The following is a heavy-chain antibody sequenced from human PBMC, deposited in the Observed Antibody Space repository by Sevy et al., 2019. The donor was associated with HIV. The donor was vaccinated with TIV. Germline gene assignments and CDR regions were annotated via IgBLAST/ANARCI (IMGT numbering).Heavy chain of an antibody. Sequence: ASVKVSCKASGYTFSDSGYYVHWVRQAPGQGLEWMGWINPKSGATNYAQKFQGRVTMTRDTSVGTANMELGRLTSDDTAVYYCARESYDFWTGPVDYDDGMDVWGQGTTVTVSS. J-gene: IGHJ6*02. D-gene: IGHD3-3*01. CDR3: ARESYDFWTGPVDYDDGMDV. CDR2: INPKSGAT. CDR1: GYTFSDSGYY. V-gene: IGHV1-2*02.